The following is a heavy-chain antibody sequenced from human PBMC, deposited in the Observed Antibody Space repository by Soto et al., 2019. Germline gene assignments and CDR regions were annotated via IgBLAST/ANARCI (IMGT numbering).Heavy chain of an antibody. CDR1: GYTFTSYY. D-gene: IGHD3-3*01. V-gene: IGHV1-46*01. CDR3: ARGSYAVTIFGVARGPNWFDP. Sequence: ASVKVSCKASGYTFTSYYMHWVRQAPGQGLEWMGIINPSGGSTSYEQKFQGRVTMTRDTSTSTVYMELSRLRSEDTAVYYCARGSYAVTIFGVARGPNWFDPWGQGTLVTVSS. J-gene: IGHJ5*02. CDR2: INPSGGST.